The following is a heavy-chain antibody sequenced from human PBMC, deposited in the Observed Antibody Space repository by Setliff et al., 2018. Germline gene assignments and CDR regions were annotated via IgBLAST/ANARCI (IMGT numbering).Heavy chain of an antibody. CDR1: GGSISSGGYY. CDR3: ARDSRVRYDAPGSVSDQSPY. Sequence: SETLSLTCTVSGGSISSGGYYWSWIRQHPGKGLEWIGYIYYSGSTYYNPSLKSRVTISVDTSKNQFSLKLSALKAGDTAIYYCARDSRVRYDAPGSVSDQSPYWGQGTLVTVSS. D-gene: IGHD3-10*01. CDR2: IYYSGST. J-gene: IGHJ4*02. V-gene: IGHV4-31*03.